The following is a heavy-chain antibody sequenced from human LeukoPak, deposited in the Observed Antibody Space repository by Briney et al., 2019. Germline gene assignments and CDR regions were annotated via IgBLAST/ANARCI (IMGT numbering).Heavy chain of an antibody. CDR2: ISSSGSAI. D-gene: IGHD5-24*01. CDR3: ARAPDGYNYFDY. Sequence: GGSLRLSCAASAITFSTYSMNWVRQAPGKGLQWVSYISSSGSAIYYADSVKGRFTISRDNAKSSLYLQMNSLRAEDTAVYYCARAPDGYNYFDYWGQGTLVTVSS. J-gene: IGHJ4*02. CDR1: AITFSTYS. V-gene: IGHV3-48*04.